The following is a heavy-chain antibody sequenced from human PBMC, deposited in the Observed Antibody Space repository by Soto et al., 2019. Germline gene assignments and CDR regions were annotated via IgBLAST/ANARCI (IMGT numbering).Heavy chain of an antibody. Sequence: VGSLRLSCAASGFTFSSYAMHWVRQAPGKGLEWVAVISYDGSNKYYADSVKGRFTISRDNSKNTLYLQMNSLRAEDTAVYYCARVRDYGSGSLTLWDYWGQGTLVTVSS. J-gene: IGHJ4*02. V-gene: IGHV3-30-3*01. CDR1: GFTFSSYA. CDR3: ARVRDYGSGSLTLWDY. D-gene: IGHD3-10*01. CDR2: ISYDGSNK.